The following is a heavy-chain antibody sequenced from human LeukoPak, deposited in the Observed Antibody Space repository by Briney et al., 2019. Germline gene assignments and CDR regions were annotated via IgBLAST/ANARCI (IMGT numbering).Heavy chain of an antibody. CDR1: GGSISSGGYS. J-gene: IGHJ3*02. D-gene: IGHD4-11*01. CDR3: ARDYRDRAFDI. V-gene: IGHV4-30-4*07. CDR2: IYYSGST. Sequence: SETLSLTCAVSGGSISSGGYSWSWIRQPPGKGLEWIGYIYYSGSTYYNPSLKSRVTISVDTSKNQFSLKLSSVTAADTAVYYCARDYRDRAFDIWGQGTMVTVSS.